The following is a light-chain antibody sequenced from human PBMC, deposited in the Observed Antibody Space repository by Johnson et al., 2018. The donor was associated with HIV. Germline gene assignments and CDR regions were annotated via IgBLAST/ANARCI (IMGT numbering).Light chain of an antibody. CDR1: SSNIGNNY. CDR3: ETWDSSLSGG. Sequence: QSVLTQPPSVSAAPGQKVTISCSGSSSNIGNNYVSWYQQLPGTAPKLLIYDNNKRPSGIPDRFSGSKSGTSATLGITGLQTGDEADYYCETWDSSLSGGVGTGTKVTVL. CDR2: DNN. V-gene: IGLV1-51*01. J-gene: IGLJ1*01.